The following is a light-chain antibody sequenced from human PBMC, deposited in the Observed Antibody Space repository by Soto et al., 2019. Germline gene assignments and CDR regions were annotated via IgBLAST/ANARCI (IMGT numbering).Light chain of an antibody. Sequence: EIVLTQSPGNLSLSQGERATLYCRASQSVSSSYLAWYQQKPGQAPRLLIYGATTRATGITDRFSGSGSGIDCTLTISSLEPEDFAAYYCQQYGSTLMYTFGQVTKL. V-gene: IGKV3-20*01. CDR2: GAT. CDR3: QQYGSTLMYT. CDR1: QSVSSSY. J-gene: IGKJ2*01.